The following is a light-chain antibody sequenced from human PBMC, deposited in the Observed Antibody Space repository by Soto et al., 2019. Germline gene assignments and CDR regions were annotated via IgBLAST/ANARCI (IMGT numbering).Light chain of an antibody. V-gene: IGKV3-11*01. CDR1: QSVNRY. Sequence: EIVLTQSPATLSLSPGERDTLSCWASQSVNRYLVWYQQKPGQAPRLLMYDASKRATGIPARFSGSGSGTDFTLTISSLEPEDFAVYYCQQRDIWPWTFGQGTKVDIK. CDR2: DAS. J-gene: IGKJ1*01. CDR3: QQRDIWPWT.